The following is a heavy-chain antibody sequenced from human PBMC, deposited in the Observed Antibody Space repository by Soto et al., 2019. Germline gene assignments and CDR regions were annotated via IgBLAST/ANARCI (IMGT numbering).Heavy chain of an antibody. J-gene: IGHJ6*02. D-gene: IGHD3-22*01. CDR2: ISNDGTNQ. CDR1: GFTLSGFA. Sequence: GGSLRLSCDASGFTLSGFAMHWVRQAPGQGLEWVAVISNDGTNQYYSESVKGRFTISRDNSKNTLYLQMNNLRAEDTAVYYCAKAYYYDSSGYYDNYYAMDVWGQGTTVTVSS. CDR3: AKAYYYDSSGYYDNYYAMDV. V-gene: IGHV3-30*18.